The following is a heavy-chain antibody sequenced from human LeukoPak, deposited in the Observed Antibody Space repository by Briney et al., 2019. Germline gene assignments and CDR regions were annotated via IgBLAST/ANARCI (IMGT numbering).Heavy chain of an antibody. Sequence: KSSETLSLTCAVYGGSFSGDCWSWIRQPPGKGLEWIGEISHSGSANYNPSLKSRVTISVDTSKNQFSLNLSSVTAADTAVYYCARGAPLLGSARGVAVWFDPWGQGTLVTVSS. CDR1: GGSFSGDC. V-gene: IGHV4-34*01. CDR2: ISHSGSA. J-gene: IGHJ5*02. CDR3: ARGAPLLGSARGVAVWFDP. D-gene: IGHD3-10*01.